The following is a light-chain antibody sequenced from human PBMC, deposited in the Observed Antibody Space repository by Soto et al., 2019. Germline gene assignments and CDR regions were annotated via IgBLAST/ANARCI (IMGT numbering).Light chain of an antibody. CDR1: HSVSSD. CDR3: QQYSSLPHT. J-gene: IGKJ2*01. CDR2: GAS. V-gene: IGKV3-15*01. Sequence: EIVMTQSPATLSVSPGERATLSCRASHSVSSDLAWYQQKPGQAPRLLIYGASTRAIGVPARFSGSGSGTEFTLTISSLQSEDFVVYYCQQYSSLPHTFGQGTKLEVK.